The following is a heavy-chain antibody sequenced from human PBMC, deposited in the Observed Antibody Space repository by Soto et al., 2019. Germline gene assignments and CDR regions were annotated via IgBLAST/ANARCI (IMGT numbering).Heavy chain of an antibody. Sequence: PGGSLRLSCAASGFTFDDYAMHWVRQAPGKGLEWVSGISWNSGSIGYADSVKGRFTISRDNAKNSLYLQMNSLRAEDTALYYCAKARGYDSSGYYEFYFDYWGQGTLVTVSS. CDR2: ISWNSGSI. D-gene: IGHD3-22*01. CDR1: GFTFDDYA. V-gene: IGHV3-9*01. J-gene: IGHJ4*02. CDR3: AKARGYDSSGYYEFYFDY.